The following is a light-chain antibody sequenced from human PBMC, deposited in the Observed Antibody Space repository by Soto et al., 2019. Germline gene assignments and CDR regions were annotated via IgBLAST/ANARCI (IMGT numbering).Light chain of an antibody. V-gene: IGKV3-20*01. CDR1: RSVSSTY. J-gene: IGKJ2*01. CDR3: QQYGTSPYT. CDR2: GTS. Sequence: EIVLTQSPDTLSLSPGQRATLSCRASRSVSSTYLAWYQQKPGQAPRLLIYGTSIRATGIPDRFSGSGSGTDFTLTISRLEPEDFAVYSCQQYGTSPYTFGQGTKLEIK.